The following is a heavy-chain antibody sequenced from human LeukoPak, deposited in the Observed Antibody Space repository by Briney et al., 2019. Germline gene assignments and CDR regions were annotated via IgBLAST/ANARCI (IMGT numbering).Heavy chain of an antibody. J-gene: IGHJ4*02. CDR3: AREHGDYGNY. CDR2: ISYDGSNK. Sequence: PGRSLRLSCAASGFTFSSYAMHWVRQAPGKGLEWVAVISYDGSNKYYADSVKGRFTISRDNSKNTLYLQMNSLRAEDTAVYYCAREHGDYGNYWGQGTLVTVPS. CDR1: GFTFSSYA. V-gene: IGHV3-30*04. D-gene: IGHD4-17*01.